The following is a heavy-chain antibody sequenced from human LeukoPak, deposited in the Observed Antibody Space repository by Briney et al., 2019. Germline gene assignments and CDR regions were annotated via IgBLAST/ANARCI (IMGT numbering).Heavy chain of an antibody. J-gene: IGHJ6*02. Sequence: GGSLRLSCAASGFTFSRYSMNWIRQAPGKGLEWVSSIISDTGAIYYADSVKGRFTISRDNAKNSLYLQMNSLRAEDTAVYYCARDRMVSYYYYGMDVWGQGTTVTVSS. CDR2: IISDTGAI. V-gene: IGHV3-48*01. CDR3: ARDRMVSYYYYGMDV. CDR1: GFTFSRYS. D-gene: IGHD2-8*01.